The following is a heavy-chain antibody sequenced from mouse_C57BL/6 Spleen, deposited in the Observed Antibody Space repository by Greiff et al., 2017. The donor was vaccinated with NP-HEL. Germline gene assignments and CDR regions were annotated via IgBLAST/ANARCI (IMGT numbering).Heavy chain of an antibody. Sequence: QVQLKESGPELVKPGASVKISCKASGYSFTSYYIHWVKQRPGQGLEWIGWIYPGSGNTKYNEKFKGKATLTADTSSSTAYMQLSSLTSEDSAVYYCARGGYSNYSFAYWGQGTLVTVSA. CDR2: IYPGSGNT. J-gene: IGHJ3*01. CDR1: GYSFTSYY. V-gene: IGHV1-66*01. D-gene: IGHD2-5*01. CDR3: ARGGYSNYSFAY.